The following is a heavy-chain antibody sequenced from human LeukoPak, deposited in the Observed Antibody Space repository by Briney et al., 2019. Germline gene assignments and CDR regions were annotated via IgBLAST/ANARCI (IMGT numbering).Heavy chain of an antibody. J-gene: IGHJ4*02. CDR1: GGSISSYY. CDR2: IYYSGST. CDR3: ASLLYYYDSSGYSLETISDY. V-gene: IGHV4-59*01. D-gene: IGHD3-22*01. Sequence: RPSETLSLTCTVSGGSISSYYWSWIRQPPGKGLEWIGYIYYSGSTNYNPSLKSRVTISVDTSKNQSSLKLSSVTAADTAVYYCASLLYYYDSSGYSLETISDYWGQGTLVTVSS.